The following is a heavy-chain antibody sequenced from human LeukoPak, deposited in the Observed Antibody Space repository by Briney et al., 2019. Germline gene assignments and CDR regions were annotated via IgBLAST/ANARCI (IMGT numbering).Heavy chain of an antibody. CDR3: ARFGGYGRNYYYYGMDV. V-gene: IGHV1-46*01. D-gene: IGHD5-12*01. CDR1: GYTFTSYY. Sequence: ASVRVSCKASGYTFTSYYMHWVRQAPGQGLEWMGIINPSGGSTSYAQKFQGRVTMTRDTSTSTVYMELSSLRSEDTAVYYCARFGGYGRNYYYYGMDVWGQGTTVIVSS. J-gene: IGHJ6*02. CDR2: INPSGGST.